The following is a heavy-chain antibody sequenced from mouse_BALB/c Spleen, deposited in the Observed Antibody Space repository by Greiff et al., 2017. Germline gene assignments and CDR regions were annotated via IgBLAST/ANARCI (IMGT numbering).Heavy chain of an antibody. CDR2: IRSKSNNYAT. V-gene: IGHV10-1*02. CDR1: GFTFNTYA. Sequence: DVQLVESGGGLVQPKGSLKLSCAASGFTFNTYAMNWVRQAPGKGLEWVARIRSKSNNYATYYADSVKDRFTISRDDSQSMLYLQMNNLKTEDTAMYYCVRGGFDYWGQGTTLTVSS. J-gene: IGHJ2*01. D-gene: IGHD1-1*02. CDR3: VRGGFDY.